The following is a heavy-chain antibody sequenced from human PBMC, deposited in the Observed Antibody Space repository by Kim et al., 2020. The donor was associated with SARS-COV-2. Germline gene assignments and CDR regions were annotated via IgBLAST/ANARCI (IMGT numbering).Heavy chain of an antibody. J-gene: IGHJ1*01. D-gene: IGHD3-10*01. Sequence: GGSLRLSCAASGFTFSDYYMSWIRQAPGKGLEWVSYISSSGSTIYYADSVKGRFTISRDNAKNSLYLQMNSLRAEDTAVYYCARSSWFGETIGDFQHWGQGTLVTVSS. CDR1: GFTFSDYY. V-gene: IGHV3-11*04. CDR3: ARSSWFGETIGDFQH. CDR2: ISSSGSTI.